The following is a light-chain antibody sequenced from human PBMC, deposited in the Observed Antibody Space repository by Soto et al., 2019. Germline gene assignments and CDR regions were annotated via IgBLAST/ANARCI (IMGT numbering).Light chain of an antibody. CDR2: AAS. CDR1: QDIGGR. Sequence: EIQMTQSRSSLSAPIRDRVTITCRGMQDIGGRLAWFQQKPGKAPQYLIQAASILQSGVPSRFSGSGSGTEFILTINNLQPEDFASYFCLQVSSFPRTFGLGTKVDI. CDR3: LQVSSFPRT. V-gene: IGKV1-12*01. J-gene: IGKJ1*01.